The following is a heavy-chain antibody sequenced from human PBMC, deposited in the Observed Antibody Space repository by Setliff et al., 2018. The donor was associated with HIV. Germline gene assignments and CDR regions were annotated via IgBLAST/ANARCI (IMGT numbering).Heavy chain of an antibody. CDR1: GGSISSSKW. Sequence: SETLSLTCAVSGGSISSSKWWSWVRQPPGKGLEWIVSIYYSGSTYYNPSLKSRVTISVDTSKNQFSLKLSSVTAADTAVYYCARGRHYSSSAPFAIDFWGQGMLVTVSS. V-gene: IGHV4-4*02. J-gene: IGHJ4*02. CDR2: IYYSGST. CDR3: ARGRHYSSSAPFAIDF. D-gene: IGHD6-6*01.